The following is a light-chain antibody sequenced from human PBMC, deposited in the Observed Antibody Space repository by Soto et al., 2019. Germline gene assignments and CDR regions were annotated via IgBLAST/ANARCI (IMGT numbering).Light chain of an antibody. CDR3: QQYDNWPPIT. J-gene: IGKJ5*01. V-gene: IGKV3-15*01. CDR1: QTVSSN. Sequence: EIVMTQSPATLSVSPGERATLSCRASQTVSSNLAWYQQKPGQAPRLLIYGASTRATGIPARFSGSGSGTEFTLTISSLQSEDFAVYFCQQYDNWPPITFGQGTRLEIK. CDR2: GAS.